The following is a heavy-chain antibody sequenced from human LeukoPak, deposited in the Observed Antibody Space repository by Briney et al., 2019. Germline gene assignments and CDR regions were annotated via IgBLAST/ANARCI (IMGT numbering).Heavy chain of an antibody. V-gene: IGHV3-11*01. CDR2: ISSSGSTI. CDR3: AGDLGGYDASGRDPFDY. Sequence: GGSLRLSCAASGFTFSDYYMSWLRQAPGRGLEWVSYISSSGSTIYYADSVKGRFTISRDNAENSLYLQMNSLRAEDTAVYYCAGDLGGYDASGRDPFDYWGQGTLVTVSS. CDR1: GFTFSDYY. J-gene: IGHJ4*02. D-gene: IGHD5-12*01.